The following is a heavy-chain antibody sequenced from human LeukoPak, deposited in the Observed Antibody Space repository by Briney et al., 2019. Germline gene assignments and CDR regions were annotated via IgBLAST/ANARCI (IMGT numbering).Heavy chain of an antibody. J-gene: IGHJ4*02. CDR2: IKQDGSHK. CDR1: GFTFSTYW. D-gene: IGHD2-15*01. Sequence: NPGGSLRLSCAASGFTFSTYWMYWVRQAPGKGLEWVANIKQDGSHKYYVDSVKGRFTISRDNAKNSLYLQMNSLRVEDTAVYYCARNRAAALDYWGQGTLVTVSS. CDR3: ARNRAAALDY. V-gene: IGHV3-7*01.